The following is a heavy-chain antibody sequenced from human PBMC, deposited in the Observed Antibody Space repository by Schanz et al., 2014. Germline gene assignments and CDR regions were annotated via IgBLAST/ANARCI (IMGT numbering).Heavy chain of an antibody. J-gene: IGHJ6*02. CDR3: ARARYGLDV. Sequence: QVLLVQSGAEVKKPGASVKVSCKASGYRFIGYYVHWVRQAPGQGLEWMGWINPTTGNPGYAQGFTGRFVFSFDTSVSTAYLQISGLKAEDTAVYYCARARYGLDVWGQGTTVTVSS. V-gene: IGHV7-4-1*02. CDR2: INPTTGNP. CDR1: GYRFIGYY.